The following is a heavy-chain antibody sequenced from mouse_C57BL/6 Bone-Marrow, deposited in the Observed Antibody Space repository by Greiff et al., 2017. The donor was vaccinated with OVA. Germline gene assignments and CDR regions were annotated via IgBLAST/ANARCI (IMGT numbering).Heavy chain of an antibody. Sequence: VQLQQPGAELVRPGTSVKLSCKASGYTFTSYWMHWVKQRPGQGLEWIGVIDPSDSYTNYNQKFKGKATLTVDTSSSTAYMQLSSLTSEDSAVYYCAREFPIYYYGSPDYWGQGTTLTVSS. CDR3: AREFPIYYYGSPDY. CDR1: GYTFTSYW. D-gene: IGHD1-1*01. CDR2: IDPSDSYT. V-gene: IGHV1-59*01. J-gene: IGHJ2*01.